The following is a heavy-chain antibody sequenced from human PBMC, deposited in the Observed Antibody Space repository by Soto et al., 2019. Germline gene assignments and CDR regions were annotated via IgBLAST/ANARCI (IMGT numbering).Heavy chain of an antibody. CDR2: IYHSGST. D-gene: IGHD6-13*01. CDR1: GGASVTPINY. Sequence: QVQLQESGPGLVKPSGTLSLTCTVTGGASVTPINYWTWVRRAPGKGLEWIGEIYHSGSTNYNPSIKSRVSISVDKSKNQLSLKLTSVTAADTAMYYCARGLAAEGFFDYWGQGTLVTVSS. J-gene: IGHJ4*02. CDR3: ARGLAAEGFFDY. V-gene: IGHV4-4*02.